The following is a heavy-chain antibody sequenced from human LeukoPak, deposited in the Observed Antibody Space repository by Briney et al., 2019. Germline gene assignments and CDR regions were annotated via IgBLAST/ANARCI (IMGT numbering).Heavy chain of an antibody. CDR3: AGVVVEDFGAFDI. V-gene: IGHV3-66*01. J-gene: IGHJ3*02. Sequence: GGSLRLSCAASGFTVSSNYMSWVRQAPGKGLKWVSVIYSGGSTYYTDSVKGRFTISRDNSKNTLYLQMNSVRAEDTAVYYCAGVVVEDFGAFDIWGQGTMVTVSP. CDR1: GFTVSSNY. D-gene: IGHD1-1*01. CDR2: IYSGGST.